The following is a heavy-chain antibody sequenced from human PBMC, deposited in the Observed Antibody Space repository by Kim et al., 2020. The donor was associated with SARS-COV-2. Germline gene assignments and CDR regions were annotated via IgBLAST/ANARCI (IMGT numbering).Heavy chain of an antibody. D-gene: IGHD6-19*01. V-gene: IGHV5-51*01. CDR3: ARPSSGSSVGAFDI. J-gene: IGHJ3*02. Sequence: SPSFQGQVTISVDKSISTAYLQWSSLKASDTAMYYCARPSSGSSVGAFDIWGQGTMVTVSS.